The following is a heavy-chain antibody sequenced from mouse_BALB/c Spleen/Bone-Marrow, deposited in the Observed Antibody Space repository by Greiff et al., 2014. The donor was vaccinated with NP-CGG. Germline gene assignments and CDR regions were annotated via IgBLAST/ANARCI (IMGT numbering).Heavy chain of an antibody. D-gene: IGHD1-1*01. CDR3: ARYYRYYYAMDY. V-gene: IGHV14-3*02. CDR1: GFNIKDTY. CDR2: IDPANGNT. J-gene: IGHJ4*01. Sequence: EVQLQQSGAELVKPGASVKLSCTASGFNIKDTYMHWVKQRPEQGLEWIGRIDPANGNTKYDPKFQGKATITADTSSNTAYLQLSSLTSEDTAVDYCARYYRYYYAMDYWGQGTSVTVSS.